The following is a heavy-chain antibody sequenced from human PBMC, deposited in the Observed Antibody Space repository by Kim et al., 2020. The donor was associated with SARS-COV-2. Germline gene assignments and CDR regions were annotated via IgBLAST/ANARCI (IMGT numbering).Heavy chain of an antibody. J-gene: IGHJ5*02. CDR3: AKEERYCSSTSCLNWFDP. CDR2: ISGSGGST. CDR1: GFTFSSYA. V-gene: IGHV3-23*01. Sequence: GGSLRLSCAASGFTFSSYAMSWVRQAPGKGLEWVSAISGSGGSTYYADSVKGRFTISRDNSKNTLYLQMNSLRAEDTAVYYCAKEERYCSSTSCLNWFDPWGQGTLVTVSS. D-gene: IGHD2-2*01.